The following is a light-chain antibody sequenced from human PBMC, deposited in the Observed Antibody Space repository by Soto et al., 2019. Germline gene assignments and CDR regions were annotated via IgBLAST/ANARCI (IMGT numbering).Light chain of an antibody. Sequence: QLVLTQSSSASASLGSSVKLTCILSSGHSTYIIAWHQQQPGKAPRFLMTLDRSGSYNRGSGVPDRFSGSSSGADRYLTISTLQYEDEGDYYCEAWYSNTHKVFGGGTKLTVL. J-gene: IGLJ3*02. V-gene: IGLV4-60*02. CDR3: EAWYSNTHKV. CDR2: LDRSGSY. CDR1: SGHSTYI.